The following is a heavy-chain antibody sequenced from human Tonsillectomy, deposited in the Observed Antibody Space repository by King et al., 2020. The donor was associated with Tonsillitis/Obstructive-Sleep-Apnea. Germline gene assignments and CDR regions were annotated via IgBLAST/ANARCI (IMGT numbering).Heavy chain of an antibody. V-gene: IGHV3-11*05. J-gene: IGHJ4*02. CDR2: ISSSSTYT. CDR3: ARAYDPHDY. CDR1: GFTFSDYY. D-gene: IGHD5-12*01. Sequence: VQLVESGGGLVKPGGSLRLSCAASGFTFSDYYMSWIRQAPGKGLEWVSYISSSSTYTNYAQSVKGLFTISRDNAKNSLYLQMNSLRAEDTAVYYCARAYDPHDYWGQGTLVTVSS.